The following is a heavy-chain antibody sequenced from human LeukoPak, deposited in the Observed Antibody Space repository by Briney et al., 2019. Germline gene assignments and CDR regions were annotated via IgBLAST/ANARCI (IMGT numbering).Heavy chain of an antibody. CDR1: AGFSSVYY. CDR2: INHSGST. J-gene: IGHJ4*02. CDR3: AGRKSSGSIDY. Sequence: SDTLSLMCALYAGFSSVYYWRWTRHPPGKGVEWIGEINHSGSTNYNPSLNSRVTISVDTSKTQYSLKLSSVTAAETAGYYCAGRKSSGSIDYWGEGTLVTVSS. V-gene: IGHV4-34*01. D-gene: IGHD6-19*01.